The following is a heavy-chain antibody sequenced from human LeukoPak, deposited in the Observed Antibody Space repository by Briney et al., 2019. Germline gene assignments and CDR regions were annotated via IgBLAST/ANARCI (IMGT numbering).Heavy chain of an antibody. CDR1: GFTFTNYG. Sequence: GGTLRLSCAASGFTFTNYGMTWVRQAPGKGLEWVSTISGSGGSTYYADSVKGRFIISRDNSKNTLYLQMNSLRAEDTAVYYCSKDRPYSTSWYEAGDYWGQGTLVTVSS. D-gene: IGHD6-13*01. J-gene: IGHJ4*02. CDR3: SKDRPYSTSWYEAGDY. CDR2: ISGSGGST. V-gene: IGHV3-23*01.